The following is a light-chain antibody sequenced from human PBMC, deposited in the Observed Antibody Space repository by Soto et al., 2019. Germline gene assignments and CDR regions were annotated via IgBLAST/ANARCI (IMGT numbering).Light chain of an antibody. V-gene: IGLV1-51*02. CDR2: ENN. CDR3: GTWDSSLSAGV. Sequence: SVLTQPPSVSAAPGQKVTISCSGKSSNIGDNYVSWYQQLPGTAPKLLIYENNKRPSGIPDRFSGSKSGTSATLGITGLQTGDEADYYCGTWDSSLSAGVFGTGTKVTVL. J-gene: IGLJ1*01. CDR1: SSNIGDNY.